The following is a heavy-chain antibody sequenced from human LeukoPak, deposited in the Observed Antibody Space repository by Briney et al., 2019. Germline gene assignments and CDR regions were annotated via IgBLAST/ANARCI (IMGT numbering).Heavy chain of an antibody. D-gene: IGHD4-11*01. CDR2: IYYSGST. Sequence: SETLSLTCTVSGGSISSYYWSWIREPPGKGLEWIGYIYYSGSTNYNPSLKSRVTISADRSKNQFSLILSSVTAADTAVYYCASSYSIYEVFDYWGQEPLVTVSS. J-gene: IGHJ4*02. CDR1: GGSISSYY. CDR3: ASSYSIYEVFDY. V-gene: IGHV4-59*12.